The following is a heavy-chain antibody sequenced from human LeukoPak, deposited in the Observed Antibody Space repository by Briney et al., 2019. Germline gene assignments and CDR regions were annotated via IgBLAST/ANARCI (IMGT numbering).Heavy chain of an antibody. D-gene: IGHD3-22*01. Sequence: GGSLRLSCVASGFTFRRYWMTWVRQAPGKKPEWVANIKEDGSEKYYDDSVRGRFTISRDNAKSTLYLDMNSLRAEDTAVFYCATDQDHGYFRQWGQGTLVIVSS. J-gene: IGHJ1*01. CDR3: ATDQDHGYFRQ. V-gene: IGHV3-7*01. CDR1: GFTFRRYW. CDR2: IKEDGSEK.